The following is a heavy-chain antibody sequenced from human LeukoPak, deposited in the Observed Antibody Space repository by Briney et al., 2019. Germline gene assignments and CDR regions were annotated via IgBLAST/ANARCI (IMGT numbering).Heavy chain of an antibody. CDR3: AIALLAAAAEIDPAFDY. J-gene: IGHJ4*02. CDR2: IYYSGST. D-gene: IGHD6-13*01. V-gene: IGHV4-39*07. CDR1: GGSISSSSYY. Sequence: SETLSLTCTVSGGSISSSSYYWGWIRQPPGKGLEWIGSIYYSGSTYFNPSLKSRVTISVDTSKNQFSLKLSSVTAADTAVYYCAIALLAAAAEIDPAFDYWGQGTLVTVSS.